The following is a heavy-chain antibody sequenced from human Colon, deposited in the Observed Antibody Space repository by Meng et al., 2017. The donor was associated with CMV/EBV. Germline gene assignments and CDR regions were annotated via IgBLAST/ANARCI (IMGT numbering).Heavy chain of an antibody. CDR1: GFTFSSYW. J-gene: IGHJ4*02. CDR2: VNSDGTST. CDR3: TRGNSHAHDY. Sequence: GESLKISCATSGFTFSSYWMHWVRQAPGKGLVWVSRVNSDGTSTSYADSVKGRLTISRDNAENTLYLQMNSLRAEDTAVYYCTRGNSHAHDYWGQGTLVTVSS. D-gene: IGHD4-23*01. V-gene: IGHV3-74*01.